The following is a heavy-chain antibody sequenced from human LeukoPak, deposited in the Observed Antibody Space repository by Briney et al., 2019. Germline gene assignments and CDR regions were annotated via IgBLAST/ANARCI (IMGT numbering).Heavy chain of an antibody. V-gene: IGHV1-2*02. CDR2: INPNSGGT. CDR1: GYTFTGYY. CDR3: ARDDSTSWYYYYMDV. D-gene: IGHD2-2*01. Sequence: ASVKVSCKASGYTFTGYYMHWVRQAPGQGLEWMGWINPNSGGTNYAQKFQGRVTMTRDTSISTAYMELSRLRFDDTAVYYCARDDSTSWYYYYMDVWGKGTTVTVSS. J-gene: IGHJ6*03.